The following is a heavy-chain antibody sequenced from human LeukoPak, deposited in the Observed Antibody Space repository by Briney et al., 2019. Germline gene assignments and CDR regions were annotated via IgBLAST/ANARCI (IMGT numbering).Heavy chain of an antibody. D-gene: IGHD3/OR15-3a*01. CDR1: GFTFSSYA. V-gene: IGHV3-23*01. J-gene: IGHJ2*01. Sequence: GGSLRLSCAASGFTFSSYAMSWVRQAPGKGLGWVSAISGSGGSTYYADSVKGRLTISRDNSKNTLYLQMNSLRAEDTAVYYCAKDWTGTKPFDLWGRGTLVTVSS. CDR2: ISGSGGST. CDR3: AKDWTGTKPFDL.